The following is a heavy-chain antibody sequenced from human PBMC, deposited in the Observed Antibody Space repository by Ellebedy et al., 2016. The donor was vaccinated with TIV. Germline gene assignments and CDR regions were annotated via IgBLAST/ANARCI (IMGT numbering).Heavy chain of an antibody. J-gene: IGHJ4*02. CDR3: ARDYYDSSGYYYFDY. CDR1: GYTFTSYA. D-gene: IGHD3-22*01. V-gene: IGHV1-69*13. CDR2: IIPIFGTA. Sequence: SVKVSXKASGYTFTSYAISWVRQAPGQGLEWMGGIIPIFGTANYAQKFQGRVTITADESTSTAYMELSSLRSEDTAVYYCARDYYDSSGYYYFDYWGQGTLVTVSS.